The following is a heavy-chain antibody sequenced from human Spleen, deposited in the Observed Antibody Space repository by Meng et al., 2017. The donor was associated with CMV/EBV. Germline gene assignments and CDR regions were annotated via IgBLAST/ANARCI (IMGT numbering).Heavy chain of an antibody. J-gene: IGHJ4*02. CDR2: IYYSGST. CDR1: GGSISSTTYY. Sequence: SETLSLTCTLSGGSISSTTYYWGWIRQSPGKGLEWIGTIYYSGSTYYNPSLKSRVTISVDTSNNRLSLRLSSVTAADTAVYYCARATYSSVDFDYWGQGTLVTVSS. D-gene: IGHD6-19*01. CDR3: ARATYSSVDFDY. V-gene: IGHV4-39*07.